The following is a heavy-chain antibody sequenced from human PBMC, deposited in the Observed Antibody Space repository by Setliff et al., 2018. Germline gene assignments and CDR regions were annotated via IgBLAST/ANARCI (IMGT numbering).Heavy chain of an antibody. CDR1: GGSFGSGTYY. J-gene: IGHJ4*01. CDR3: AGTPARGTTWFFED. CDR2: IQMTGNT. V-gene: IGHV4-61*02. D-gene: IGHD6-13*01. Sequence: SETLSLTCTVSGGSFGSGTYYWSWIRQPAGKVLEWIGLIQMTGNTNYNPSLQSRTTISIDTSKNQFSLKMTSVTAADTALYYCAGTPARGTTWFFEDWGHGTLVTVSS.